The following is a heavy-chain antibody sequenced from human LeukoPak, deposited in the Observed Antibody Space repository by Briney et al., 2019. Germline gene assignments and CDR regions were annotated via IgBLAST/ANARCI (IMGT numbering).Heavy chain of an antibody. CDR1: GGSFSGYY. CDR2: INHSGST. V-gene: IGHV4-34*01. J-gene: IGHJ6*02. CDR3: ARGGGYGDLLRYYYYYYGMDV. D-gene: IGHD4-17*01. Sequence: SETLSLTCAVYGGSFSGYYWSWIRQPPGKGLEWIGEINHSGSTNYNPSLKSRVTISVDTSKNQFSLKLSSVTAADTAVYYCARGGGYGDLLRYYYYYYGMDVWGQGTTVTVSS.